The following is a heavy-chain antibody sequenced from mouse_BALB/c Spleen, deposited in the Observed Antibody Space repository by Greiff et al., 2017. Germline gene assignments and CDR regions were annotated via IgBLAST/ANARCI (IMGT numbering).Heavy chain of an antibody. Sequence: DVMLVESGGGLVQPGGSLKLSCAASGFAFSSYDMSWVRQTPEKRLEWVAYISSGGGSTYYPDTVKGRFTISRDNAKNTLYLQMSSLKSEDTAMYYCARLGREAWFADWGQGTLVTVSA. CDR3: ARLGREAWFAD. V-gene: IGHV5-12-1*01. J-gene: IGHJ3*01. CDR1: GFAFSSYD. CDR2: ISSGGGST.